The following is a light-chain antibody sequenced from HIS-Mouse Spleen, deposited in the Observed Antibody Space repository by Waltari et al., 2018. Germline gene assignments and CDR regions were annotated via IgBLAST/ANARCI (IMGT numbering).Light chain of an antibody. V-gene: IGLV2-23*01. CDR2: EGS. Sequence: QSALTQPAPVSGSPGQSITISCTGTSSDVGSYNLFPWYQPHPGKAPKLMIYEGSKRPSGVSNRFSGSKSGNTASLTISGLQAEDEADYYCCSYAGSSTWVFGGGTKLTVL. CDR3: CSYAGSSTWV. CDR1: SSDVGSYNL. J-gene: IGLJ3*02.